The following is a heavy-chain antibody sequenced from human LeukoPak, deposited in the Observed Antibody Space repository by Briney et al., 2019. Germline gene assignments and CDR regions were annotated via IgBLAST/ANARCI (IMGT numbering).Heavy chain of an antibody. V-gene: IGHV4-31*03. CDR1: GGSISSGGYY. CDR3: ARESPAICFDY. CDR2: IYYSGST. Sequence: SETLSLTCTVSGGSISSGGYYWSWIRQHPGKGLEWIGYIYYSGSTYYNPSLKSRVTIAVDTSKNQFSLKLSSVTAADTAVYYCARESPAICFDYWGQGTLVTVSS. D-gene: IGHD2-2*01. J-gene: IGHJ4*02.